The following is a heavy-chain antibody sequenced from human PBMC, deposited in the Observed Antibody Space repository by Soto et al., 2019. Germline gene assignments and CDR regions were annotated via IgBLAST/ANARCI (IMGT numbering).Heavy chain of an antibody. Sequence: QVQLVQSGPEVKKPGASVKVSCKTSGYTFTNFGIAWVRQAPGQGLGWMGWISTYKGNTNYAQKFQGRDTMTTDTSTSTAYMELRSLRSDETAVYYCGTGSPAFDYWGQGTLVTVSS. J-gene: IGHJ4*02. V-gene: IGHV1-18*01. D-gene: IGHD3-10*01. CDR2: ISTYKGNT. CDR1: GYTFTNFG. CDR3: GTGSPAFDY.